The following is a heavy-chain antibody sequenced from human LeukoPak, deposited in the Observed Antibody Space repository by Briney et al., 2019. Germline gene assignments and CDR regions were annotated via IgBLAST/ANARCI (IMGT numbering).Heavy chain of an antibody. V-gene: IGHV3-66*01. CDR2: IYGADTT. CDR1: GFTVSSNY. CDR3: TRGASTQLWLPSYNSRY. J-gene: IGHJ4*02. D-gene: IGHD5-18*01. Sequence: GGPLRLSCAASGFTVSSNYMSWVRQAPGKGLEWVSVIYGADTTYYADSVKGRFTISRDNSKNTLYLQMNSLRAEDTAVYYCTRGASTQLWLPSYNSRYWGQGTLVIVSS.